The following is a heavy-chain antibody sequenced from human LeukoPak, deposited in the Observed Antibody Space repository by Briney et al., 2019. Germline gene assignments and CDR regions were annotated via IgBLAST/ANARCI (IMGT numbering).Heavy chain of an antibody. D-gene: IGHD5/OR15-5a*01. CDR2: TYYRSKWYT. J-gene: IGHJ4*02. CDR1: GDSVSNNSAT. CDR3: ARGSTTKSHF. V-gene: IGHV6-1*01. Sequence: SQTLSLTCAISGDSVSNNSATWNWIRQSPSRGLEWLGRTYYRSKWYTNYALSVKSRITLNPDTSENQFSLQQNSVTPEDTAVYYCARGSTTKSHFWGQGTLVTVSS.